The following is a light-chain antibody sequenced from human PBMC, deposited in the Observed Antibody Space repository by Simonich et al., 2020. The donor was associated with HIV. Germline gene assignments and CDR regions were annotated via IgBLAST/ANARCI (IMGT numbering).Light chain of an antibody. CDR2: WAS. V-gene: IGKV4-1*01. Sequence: DIVMTQSPDSLAVSLGERATINCTSSQTILYSSHNKNYLAWYQQRPRQPPNLLIYWASTRESGVPDRFSGSGSGTDFTLTINSLQAEDVAFYYCQQYYITPHTFGQGTKVEIK. J-gene: IGKJ1*01. CDR3: QQYYITPHT. CDR1: QTILYSSHNKNY.